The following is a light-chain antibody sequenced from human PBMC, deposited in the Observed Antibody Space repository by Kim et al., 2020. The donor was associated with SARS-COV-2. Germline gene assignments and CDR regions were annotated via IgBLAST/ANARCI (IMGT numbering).Light chain of an antibody. CDR1: HTSLGKKP. CDR3: ASWDDSLKGYV. J-gene: IGLJ1*01. V-gene: IGLV1-44*01. Sequence: GQRVHISCSGSHTSLGKKPVNWEQQHPGTAPKLLIYHNNMRPSGVPDRFSGSKSGPSGSLAISGLQSEDEGDYYCASWDDSLKGYVFGTGTKVTVL. CDR2: HNN.